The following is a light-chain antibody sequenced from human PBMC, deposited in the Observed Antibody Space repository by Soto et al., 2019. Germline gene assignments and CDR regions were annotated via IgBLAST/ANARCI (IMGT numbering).Light chain of an antibody. J-gene: IGLJ3*02. V-gene: IGLV8-61*01. CDR3: VLYMGSGTWV. CDR1: SGSVSTSYY. Sequence: QTVVTQEPSFSVSPGRTVTLTCGLSSGSVSTSYYPNWYQQTPGQAPRTLIYNTNIRSSGVPDRFSGSILENKAALTITGAQADDESDYYCVLYMGSGTWVFGGGTKVTVL. CDR2: NTN.